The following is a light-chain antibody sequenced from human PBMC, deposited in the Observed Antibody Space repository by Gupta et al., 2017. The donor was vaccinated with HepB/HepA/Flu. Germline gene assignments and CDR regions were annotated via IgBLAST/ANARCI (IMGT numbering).Light chain of an antibody. CDR3: QQDGTSPRM. V-gene: IGKV3-20*01. CDR2: GAS. J-gene: IGKJ1*01. CDR1: QSVSSSY. Sequence: EIVLTQSPGTLSLSPGERATLSCRASQSVSSSYLGWYQQKPGQAPRLLIYGASSRATGIPDRFSGSGSGTDFTLTISRLEPEDFAVYYCQQDGTSPRMFGQGTKVEIK.